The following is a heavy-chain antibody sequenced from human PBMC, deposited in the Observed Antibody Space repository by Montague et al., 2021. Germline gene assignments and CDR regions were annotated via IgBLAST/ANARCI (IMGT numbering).Heavy chain of an antibody. Sequence: SLRLSCAASGFSFSSLWMHWVRQAPGKGLVWVSQITSDGSDTNYADSVKGRFTISRDNAKSTLYLQMNSLRDEDTAAYYCVRDRPTAWFDSWGQGTLVTVS. J-gene: IGHJ5*01. CDR2: ITSDGSDT. CDR3: VRDRPTAWFDS. D-gene: IGHD5-18*01. V-gene: IGHV3-74*01. CDR1: GFSFSSLW.